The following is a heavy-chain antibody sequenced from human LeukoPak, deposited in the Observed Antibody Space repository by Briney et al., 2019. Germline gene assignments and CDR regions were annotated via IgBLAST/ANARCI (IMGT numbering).Heavy chain of an antibody. Sequence: ASVKVSCKASGYSFTSYGISWVRQAPGQGLEWMGWISAYNGNTNYAQTVQGRLTMTTDTSTSTAYMELRSLRSDDTAVYYCARDQEGFDYWGQGTLVTVSS. CDR3: ARDQEGFDY. CDR1: GYSFTSYG. CDR2: ISAYNGNT. J-gene: IGHJ4*02. V-gene: IGHV1-18*01.